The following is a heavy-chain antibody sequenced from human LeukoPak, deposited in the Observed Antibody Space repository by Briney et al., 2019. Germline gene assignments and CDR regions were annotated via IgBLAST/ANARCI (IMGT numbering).Heavy chain of an antibody. V-gene: IGHV3-33*01. D-gene: IGHD2-15*01. CDR1: GFTFSTYG. J-gene: IGHJ6*03. CDR2: IWYDGSNN. CDR3: ARCSGGTCFPRGYMDV. Sequence: QPGGSLRLSCAASGFTFSTYGMPGVGQAPGKGREWVAVIWYDGSNNYYADSVKGRFTISRDNSKNTLYLQMNSLRAEDTAVYCCARCSGGTCFPRGYMDVWGKGTTVTVSS.